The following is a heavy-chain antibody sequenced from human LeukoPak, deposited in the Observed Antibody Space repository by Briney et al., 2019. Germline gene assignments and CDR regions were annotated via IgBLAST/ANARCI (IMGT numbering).Heavy chain of an antibody. Sequence: GGSLRLSCAASGFTFDDYAMHWVRQAPGKGLEWVSGISWNSGSIGYADSVKGRFTISRDNAKNSLYLQMNSLRAEDTALYYCAASRTIYYYYMDVWGKGATVTISS. CDR3: AASRTIYYYYMDV. V-gene: IGHV3-9*01. D-gene: IGHD2-2*01. CDR2: ISWNSGSI. CDR1: GFTFDDYA. J-gene: IGHJ6*03.